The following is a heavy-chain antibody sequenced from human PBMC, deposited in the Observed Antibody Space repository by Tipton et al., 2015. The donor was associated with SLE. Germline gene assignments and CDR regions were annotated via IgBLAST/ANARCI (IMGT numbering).Heavy chain of an antibody. CDR1: GGSIDISVYY. CDR2: VYYNGST. CDR3: ARQGSYGDYVRH. D-gene: IGHD4-17*01. J-gene: IGHJ4*02. Sequence: TLSLTCIVSGGSIDISVYYWGWIRQTPGKGLEWVGSVYYNGSTYYNPSLKRRVTIVLDMSKNQFSLRLSSVTAADTAVYYCARQGSYGDYVRHWGQGTLVTVSS. V-gene: IGHV4-39*01.